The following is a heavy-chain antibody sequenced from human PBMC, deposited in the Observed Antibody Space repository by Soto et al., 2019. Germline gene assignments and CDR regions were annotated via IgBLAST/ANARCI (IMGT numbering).Heavy chain of an antibody. D-gene: IGHD5-12*01. CDR3: AREGVAPYYYYGMDV. V-gene: IGHV1-18*01. CDR2: ISTYNGDT. Sequence: ASVKVSCKASGYTFTRSGISWVRQAPGQGLEWMGWISTYNGDTNYAQTFQGRVTMTTDTSTSTVHMEVRSLRSDDTAAYYCAREGVAPYYYYGMDVWGQGTPLTVSS. J-gene: IGHJ6*02. CDR1: GYTFTRSG.